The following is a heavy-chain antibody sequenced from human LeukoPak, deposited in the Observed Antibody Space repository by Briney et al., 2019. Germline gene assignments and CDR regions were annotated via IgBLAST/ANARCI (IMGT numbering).Heavy chain of an antibody. CDR2: INWNGGST. J-gene: IGHJ4*02. Sequence: PGGSLRLSCAASGFTFDDYGMSWVRQAPGKGLEWVSGINWNGGSTGYADSVKGRFTISRDNAKNSLYLQMNSLRAEDTAVYYCAKGNYYGSGSYNYFDYWGQGTLVTVSS. CDR1: GFTFDDYG. V-gene: IGHV3-20*04. CDR3: AKGNYYGSGSYNYFDY. D-gene: IGHD3-10*01.